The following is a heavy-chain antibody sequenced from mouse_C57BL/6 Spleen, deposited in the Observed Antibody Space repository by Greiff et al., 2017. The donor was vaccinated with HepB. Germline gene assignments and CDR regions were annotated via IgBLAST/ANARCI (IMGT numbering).Heavy chain of an antibody. D-gene: IGHD2-3*01. CDR1: GFTFSDYG. Sequence: EVKLVESGGGLVKPGGSLKLSCAASGFTFSDYGMHWVRQAPEKGLEWVAYISSGSSTIYYADTVKGRFTISRDNAKNTLFLQMTSLRSEDTAMYYCAREEESDGYYVGYAMDYWGQGTSVTVSS. CDR2: ISSGSSTI. CDR3: AREEESDGYYVGYAMDY. V-gene: IGHV5-17*01. J-gene: IGHJ4*01.